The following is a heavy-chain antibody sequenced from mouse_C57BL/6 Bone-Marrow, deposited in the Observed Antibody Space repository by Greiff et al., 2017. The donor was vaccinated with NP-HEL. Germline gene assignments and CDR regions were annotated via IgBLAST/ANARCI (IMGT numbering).Heavy chain of an antibody. CDR1: GYTFTDYY. J-gene: IGHJ1*03. CDR2: IYPGSGNT. CDR3: ARDHYGSSDVYFDV. Sequence: QVQLQQSGAELVRPGASVKLSCKASGYTFTDYYINWVKQRPGQGLEWIARIYPGSGNTYYNEKFKGKATLTAEKSSSTAYMQLSSLTSEDSAVYFCARDHYGSSDVYFDVWGTGTTVTVSS. D-gene: IGHD1-1*01. V-gene: IGHV1-76*01.